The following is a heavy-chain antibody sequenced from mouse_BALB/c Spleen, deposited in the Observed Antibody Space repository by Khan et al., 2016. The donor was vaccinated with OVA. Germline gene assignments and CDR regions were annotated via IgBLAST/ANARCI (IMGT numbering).Heavy chain of an antibody. D-gene: IGHD2-3*01. CDR1: GYSITSDYA. Sequence: EVQLQESGPGLVKPSQSLSLTCTVTGYSITSDYAWNWLRQFPGNKLEWMGFISYSGNTNYNPSLKSRISITRDTSKNQFFLQLTSVTTEDTATXYCARVDGGDFDYWGQGTTLTVSS. CDR3: ARVDGGDFDY. V-gene: IGHV3-2*02. CDR2: ISYSGNT. J-gene: IGHJ2*01.